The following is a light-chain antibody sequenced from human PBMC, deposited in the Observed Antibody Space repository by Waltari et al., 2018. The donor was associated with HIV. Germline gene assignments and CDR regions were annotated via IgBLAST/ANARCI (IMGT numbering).Light chain of an antibody. CDR1: NSDIGTYNY. J-gene: IGLJ2*01. CDR3: SSYTATKILV. V-gene: IGLV2-14*03. Sequence: QSALTQPASVSGSPGQSITISCTGTNSDIGTYNYVSWYQQQSGKAPRLLISDVNNRTSGVANRSSGSKAGNTASLSISGLQAEDEGKYYCSSYTATKILVFGGGTDVTVL. CDR2: DVN.